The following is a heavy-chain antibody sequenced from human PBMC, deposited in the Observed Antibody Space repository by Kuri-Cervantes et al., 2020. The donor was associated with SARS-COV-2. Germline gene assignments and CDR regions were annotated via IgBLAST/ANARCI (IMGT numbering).Heavy chain of an antibody. V-gene: IGHV4-39*01. CDR3: ARHDY. Sequence: SETLSLTCTVSGGSISSGGYYWGWIRQPPGKGLEFIGTIYYDGRTYYNTSLKIRVTISVDTSKNQFSLKLSSVTAADTAVYYCARHDYWGQGTLVTVSS. CDR2: IYYDGRT. CDR1: GGSISSGGYY. J-gene: IGHJ4*02.